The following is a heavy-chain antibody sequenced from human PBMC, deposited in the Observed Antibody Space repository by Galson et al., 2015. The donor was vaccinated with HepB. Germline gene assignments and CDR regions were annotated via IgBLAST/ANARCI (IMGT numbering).Heavy chain of an antibody. J-gene: IGHJ5*02. V-gene: IGHV3-64D*06. CDR2: ISSNGGST. CDR1: GFTFSSYA. Sequence: SLRLSCAASGFTFSSYAMHWVRQAPGKGLEYVSAISSNGGSTYYADSVKGRFTISRDNSKNTLYLQMSSLRAEDTAVYYCVKDRGGDIVVIGCWFDPWGQGTLVTVSS. D-gene: IGHD2-15*01. CDR3: VKDRGGDIVVIGCWFDP.